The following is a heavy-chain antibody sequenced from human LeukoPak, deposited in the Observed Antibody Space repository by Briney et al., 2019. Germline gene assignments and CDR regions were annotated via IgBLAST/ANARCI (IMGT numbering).Heavy chain of an antibody. Sequence: GGSLRLSCAASGFTFSSYSMNWVRQAPGKGLEWVSVLYSGGNIYYADSVKGRFTISRDKSKNMLYLQMNSLRVEDTAVYYCARDQRNYDSGSFVYGMDAWGQGTTVTVSS. CDR1: GFTFSSYS. D-gene: IGHD3-10*01. V-gene: IGHV3-66*01. CDR3: ARDQRNYDSGSFVYGMDA. CDR2: LYSGGNI. J-gene: IGHJ6*02.